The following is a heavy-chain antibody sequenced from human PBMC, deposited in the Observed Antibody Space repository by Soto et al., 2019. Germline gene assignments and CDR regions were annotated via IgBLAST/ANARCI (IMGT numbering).Heavy chain of an antibody. Sequence: VQLQQWGAGLLKPSETLSLTCAVYGGSFSGYYWSWIRQPPGKGLEWIGEINHSGSTNYNPSLKSRVTISVDTSKNQFSLKLSSVTAADTAVYYCARVKQQLPDYWGQGTLVTVSS. J-gene: IGHJ4*02. CDR1: GGSFSGYY. CDR2: INHSGST. D-gene: IGHD6-13*01. V-gene: IGHV4-34*01. CDR3: ARVKQQLPDY.